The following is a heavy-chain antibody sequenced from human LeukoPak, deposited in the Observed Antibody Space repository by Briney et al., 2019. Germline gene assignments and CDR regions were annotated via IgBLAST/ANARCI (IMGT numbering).Heavy chain of an antibody. Sequence: GGSLRLSCVASGFTFTNYSLNWVRQAPGKGLEWVSSITGWSTYIHYAESVKGRFTVTRDNAKNSLYLQMNSLRADDTAVYYCARVDSGSYFGHGGQGTLVTVSS. V-gene: IGHV3-21*01. CDR3: ARVDSGSYFGH. J-gene: IGHJ4*02. D-gene: IGHD1-26*01. CDR1: GFTFTNYS. CDR2: ITGWSTYI.